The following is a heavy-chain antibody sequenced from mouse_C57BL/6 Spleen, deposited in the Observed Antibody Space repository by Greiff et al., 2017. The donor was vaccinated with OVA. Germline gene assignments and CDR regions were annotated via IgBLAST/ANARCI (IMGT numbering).Heavy chain of an antibody. J-gene: IGHJ1*03. V-gene: IGHV5-4*01. D-gene: IGHD1-1*01. CDR1: GFTFSSYA. CDR3: ASLSYGSSYRWYFDV. Sequence: EVHLVESGGGLVKPGGSLKLSCAASGFTFSSYAMSWVRQTPEKRLEWVATISDGGSYTYYPDTVKGRFTISRDNAKNNLYLQMSHLKSEDTAMYYCASLSYGSSYRWYFDVWGTGTTVTVSS. CDR2: ISDGGSYT.